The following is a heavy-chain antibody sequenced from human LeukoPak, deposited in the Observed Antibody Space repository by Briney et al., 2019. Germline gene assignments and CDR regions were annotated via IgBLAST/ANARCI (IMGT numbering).Heavy chain of an antibody. Sequence: ASVKVSCKASGYTFTSYGISWMRQAPGQGLEWMGWISAYNGNTNYAQKLQGRVIMTTDASTSTAYMELRSLRSDDTAVYYCARALGDSSGYYCDYWGQGTLVTVSS. V-gene: IGHV1-18*01. J-gene: IGHJ4*02. D-gene: IGHD3-22*01. CDR1: GYTFTSYG. CDR3: ARALGDSSGYYCDY. CDR2: ISAYNGNT.